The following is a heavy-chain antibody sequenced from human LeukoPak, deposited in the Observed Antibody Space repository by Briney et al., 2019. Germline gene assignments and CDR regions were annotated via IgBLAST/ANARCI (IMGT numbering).Heavy chain of an antibody. Sequence: GGSLRLSCAASGFTFSSYAMSWVRQAPGKGLEWVSLISGGGGSTYYADSVKGRFTISRDNSKNTLYLQMNSLRAEDTAIYYCAKGSYGDHRVANYWGQGTLVTVSS. CDR1: GFTFSSYA. J-gene: IGHJ4*02. D-gene: IGHD4-17*01. V-gene: IGHV3-23*01. CDR2: ISGGGGST. CDR3: AKGSYGDHRVANY.